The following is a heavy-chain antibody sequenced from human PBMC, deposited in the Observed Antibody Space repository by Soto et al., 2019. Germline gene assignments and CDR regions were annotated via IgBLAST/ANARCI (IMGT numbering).Heavy chain of an antibody. V-gene: IGHV3-15*01. CDR3: TTYPGRYFS. CDR1: GFAFNNAW. Sequence: EVQLVESGGGLVKPGGSLTLSCAVSGFAFNNAWMGWVRQAPGKGLEWVSRIKSKTDGGTTEYAAPVKGRFTISRDDSTNTLYLQMNSRKTEDTAVYYCTTYPGRYFSSGQGTLVTVSS. D-gene: IGHD3-9*01. CDR2: IKSKTDGGTT. J-gene: IGHJ5*02.